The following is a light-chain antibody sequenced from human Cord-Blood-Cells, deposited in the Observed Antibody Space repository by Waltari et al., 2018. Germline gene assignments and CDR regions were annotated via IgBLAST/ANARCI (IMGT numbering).Light chain of an antibody. V-gene: IGKV1-NL1*01. Sequence: DIQMTQSPPSLSASVGDRVTITCRASQGISNSLAWYQQKPGKAPKLLLYAASRLESGVPSRFSDSGSGTDYTLTISSLQPEDFATYYCQQYYSTPPWTFGQGTKVEIK. CDR3: QQYYSTPPWT. CDR1: QGISNS. J-gene: IGKJ1*01. CDR2: AAS.